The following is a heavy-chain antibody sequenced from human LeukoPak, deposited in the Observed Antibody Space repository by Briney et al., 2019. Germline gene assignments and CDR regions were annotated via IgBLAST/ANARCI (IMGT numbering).Heavy chain of an antibody. D-gene: IGHD1-26*01. V-gene: IGHV3-48*02. Sequence: GRSLRLSCAASGFTFSSYSMNWVRQAPGKGLEWVSHITASGTAMFYADSVKGRFTISRDNAKNSLYLQMNSLRDEDTAVYYCASSGSYRFDYWGQGTLVAVSS. CDR1: GFTFSSYS. CDR2: ITASGTAM. CDR3: ASSGSYRFDY. J-gene: IGHJ4*02.